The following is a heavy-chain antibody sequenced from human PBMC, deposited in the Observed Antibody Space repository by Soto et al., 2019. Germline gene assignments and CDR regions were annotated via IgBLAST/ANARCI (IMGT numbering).Heavy chain of an antibody. CDR2: INHSGST. D-gene: IGHD3-22*01. CDR3: AGGRACYDSSGYSW. V-gene: IGHV4-34*01. J-gene: IGHJ4*02. Sequence: SETLSLTCAVYGGSFSGYYWSWIRQPPGKGLEWIGEINHSGSTNYNPSLKSRVTISVDTSKNQFSLKLSSVTAADTAVYYCAGGRACYDSSGYSWWGQGTLVTVSS. CDR1: GGSFSGYY.